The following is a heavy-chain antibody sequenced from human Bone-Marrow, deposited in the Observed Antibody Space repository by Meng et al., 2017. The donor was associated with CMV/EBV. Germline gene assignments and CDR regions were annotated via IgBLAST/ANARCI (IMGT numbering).Heavy chain of an antibody. CDR1: GFTFSSYA. Sequence: GESLKISCAASGFTFSSYAMHWVRQAPGKGLEWVAVISYDGSNKYYADSVKGRFTISRDNSKNTLYLQMNSLRAEDTAVYYCAKGVWLPARFDYWGQGTLVTVSS. D-gene: IGHD2-8*01. V-gene: IGHV3-30-3*01. J-gene: IGHJ4*02. CDR2: ISYDGSNK. CDR3: AKGVWLPARFDY.